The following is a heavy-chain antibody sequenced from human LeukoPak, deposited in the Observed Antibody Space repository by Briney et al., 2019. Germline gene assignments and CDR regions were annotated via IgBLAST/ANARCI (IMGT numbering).Heavy chain of an antibody. J-gene: IGHJ4*02. D-gene: IGHD5-18*01. CDR3: ARDKVDAAKRWQGTHMDY. V-gene: IGHV4-39*02. CDR1: GGSISSSSYY. CDR2: IYYSGST. Sequence: PSETLSLTCTVSGGSISSSSYYWGWIRQPPGKGLEWIGSIYYSGSTYYNPSLKSRVTISVDTSKNQFSLKLSSVTAADTAVYYCARDKVDAAKRWQGTHMDYWGQGTLVTVSS.